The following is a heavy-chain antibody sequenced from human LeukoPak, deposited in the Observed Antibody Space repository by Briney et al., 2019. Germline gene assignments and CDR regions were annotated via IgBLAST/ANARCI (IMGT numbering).Heavy chain of an antibody. CDR1: GGSFSGYY. CDR3: ASAHCSGGSCYSLSPFDY. Sequence: PSETLSLTCAVYGGSFSGYYWSWIRQPPGKGPEWIGEINHSGSTNYNPSLKSRVTISVDTSKNQFSLKLSSVTAADTAVYYCASAHCSGGSCYSLSPFDYWGQGTLVTVSS. V-gene: IGHV4-34*01. J-gene: IGHJ4*02. D-gene: IGHD2-15*01. CDR2: INHSGST.